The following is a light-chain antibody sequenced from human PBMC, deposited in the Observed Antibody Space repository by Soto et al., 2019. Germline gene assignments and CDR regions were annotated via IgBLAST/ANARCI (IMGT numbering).Light chain of an antibody. CDR3: SSYSSSSFGV. V-gene: IGLV2-14*01. CDR1: SSDVGSYNY. J-gene: IGLJ3*02. Sequence: QSVLTQPASVSGSPGQSITFSCTGTSSDVGSYNYVSWYQHHPGKAPKVVIYEDSDRPSGVSNRFSGSKSGNTASLTISGLQAEDEADYYCSSYSSSSFGVFGGGTKLTVL. CDR2: EDS.